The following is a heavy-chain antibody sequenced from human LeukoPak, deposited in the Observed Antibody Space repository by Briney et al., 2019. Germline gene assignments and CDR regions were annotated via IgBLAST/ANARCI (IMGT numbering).Heavy chain of an antibody. CDR3: ARDYGSGSDYYFDY. V-gene: IGHV1-18*01. CDR2: ISADNGNT. CDR1: GYTFISYV. Sequence: ASVKVSCKASGYTFISYVFSWVRQAPGQGLEWMGWISADNGNTNYAQKLQGRVTMTTDTSTSTVYMELSSLRSDDTAVYYCARDYGSGSDYYFDYWGQGTLVTVSS. D-gene: IGHD3-10*01. J-gene: IGHJ4*02.